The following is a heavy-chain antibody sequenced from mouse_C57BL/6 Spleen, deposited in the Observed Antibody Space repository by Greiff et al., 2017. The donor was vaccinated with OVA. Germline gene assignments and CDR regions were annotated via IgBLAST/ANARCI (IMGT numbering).Heavy chain of an antibody. CDR2: IDPSDSET. V-gene: IGHV1-52*01. CDR3: ARRLLTDPYYFDY. D-gene: IGHD4-1*01. J-gene: IGHJ2*01. CDR1: GYTFTSYW. Sequence: QVQLQQPGAELVRPGSSVKLSCKASGYTFTSYWMHWVKQRPIQGLEWIGNIDPSDSETHYNQKFKDKATLTVDKSSSTAYMQLSSLTSEDSAVYYCARRLLTDPYYFDYWGQGTTLTVSS.